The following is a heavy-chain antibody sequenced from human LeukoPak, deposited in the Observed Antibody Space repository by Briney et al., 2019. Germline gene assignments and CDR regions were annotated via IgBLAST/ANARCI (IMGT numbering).Heavy chain of an antibody. D-gene: IGHD1-7*01. J-gene: IGHJ4*02. CDR3: ARVSNLLSNSPDIYYFDY. CDR2: IYNGGST. V-gene: IGHV3-66*01. Sequence: PGGSLRLSCAASGFTFSSYWMSWVRQAPGKGLEWVSLIYNGGSTYYADSVKGRFTISRDNSKNTLYLQMSSLRAEDTAVFYCARVSNLLSNSPDIYYFDYWGQGTLVTVSS. CDR1: GFTFSSYW.